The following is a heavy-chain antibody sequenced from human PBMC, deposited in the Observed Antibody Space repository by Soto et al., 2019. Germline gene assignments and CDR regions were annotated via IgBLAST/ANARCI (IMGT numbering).Heavy chain of an antibody. D-gene: IGHD2-15*01. Sequence: QGQLVESGGGVVQSGRSLRLSCVASGFTFSYHGIHWVRQAPGKGLEWVAVIWYDGGNKYYADSVKGRFSVSRDNYKNTVDLHMNSLRAEDTAVYYCARGVHGGGCFHYGMDVWGQGTTVTVSS. V-gene: IGHV3-33*01. CDR1: GFTFSYHG. CDR3: ARGVHGGGCFHYGMDV. J-gene: IGHJ6*02. CDR2: IWYDGGNK.